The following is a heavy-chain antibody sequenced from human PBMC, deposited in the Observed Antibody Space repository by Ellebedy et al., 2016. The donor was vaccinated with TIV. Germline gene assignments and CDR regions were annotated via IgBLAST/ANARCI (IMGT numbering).Heavy chain of an antibody. CDR2: VSERDGRT. CDR1: GFTFRDYV. CDR3: TKRADNWGFFDY. V-gene: IGHV3-23*01. D-gene: IGHD1-1*01. J-gene: IGHJ4*01. Sequence: PGGSLRLSCAASGFTFRDYVMAWVRQVPGKGLEWVSAVSERDGRTFYADSVKGRFSISRDNFQNTLFLHMHSLAAGDTAVYYCTKRADNWGFFDYWGHGTLVTVSS.